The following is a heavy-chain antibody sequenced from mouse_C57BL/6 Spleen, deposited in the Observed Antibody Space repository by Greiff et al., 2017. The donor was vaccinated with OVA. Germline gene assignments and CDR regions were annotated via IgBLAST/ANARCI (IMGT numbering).Heavy chain of an antibody. CDR2: ISSGGSYT. D-gene: IGHD1-1*01. CDR1: GFTFPSYG. V-gene: IGHV5-6*01. Sequence: EVQGVESGGDLVKPGGSLKLSCAASGFTFPSYGMSWVRPTPDKRLEWVATISSGGSYTYYPDSVKGRFTIYRDNAKNTLYLQMSSLKSEDTAMYYCARLNYYYSSSYLDYWGQGTSVTVSS. J-gene: IGHJ4*01. CDR3: ARLNYYYSSSYLDY.